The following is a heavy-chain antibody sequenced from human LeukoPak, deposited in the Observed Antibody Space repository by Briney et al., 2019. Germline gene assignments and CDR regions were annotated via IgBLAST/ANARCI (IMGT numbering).Heavy chain of an antibody. CDR1: GFSFRTYG. J-gene: IGHJ4*02. CDR2: IRYDDTKK. V-gene: IGHV3-30*18. Sequence: GRSLRLSCAASGFSFRTYGMHWVRQAPGKGPEWVAVIRYDDTKKYYADSVQGRFTIPRDSSQNTLYLQMNSLRPEDTAVYYCAKDVRGEAAAQNYWGQGTLVTVSS. D-gene: IGHD6-13*01. CDR3: AKDVRGEAAAQNY.